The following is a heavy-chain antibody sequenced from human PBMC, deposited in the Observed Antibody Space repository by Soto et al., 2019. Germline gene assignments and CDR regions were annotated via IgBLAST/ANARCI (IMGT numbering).Heavy chain of an antibody. D-gene: IGHD2-21*02. CDR2: INAGNGNT. Sequence: QVQLVQSGAEEKKPGASVKVSCKASGYTFTSYARHWVRQATGQRLEWMGWINAGNGNTKYSQKFQGRVTITRDTSASTAYMELSSLRSEDTAVYYCARSIVVVTALDYWGQGTLVTVSS. V-gene: IGHV1-3*05. CDR1: GYTFTSYA. CDR3: ARSIVVVTALDY. J-gene: IGHJ4*02.